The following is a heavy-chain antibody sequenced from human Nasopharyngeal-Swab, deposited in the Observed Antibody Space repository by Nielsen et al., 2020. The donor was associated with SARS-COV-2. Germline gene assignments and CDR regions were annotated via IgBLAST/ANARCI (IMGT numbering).Heavy chain of an antibody. J-gene: IGHJ6*03. D-gene: IGHD2-2*02. CDR1: GFTFSSYS. CDR2: ISSSSSYI. Sequence: ESLKISCAASGFTFSSYSMNWVRQAPGKGLEWVSSISSSSSYIYYADSVKGRFTISRDNAKNSLYLQMNSLRAEDTAVYYCARVVPAAIDYYYYMDVWGKGTTVTVSS. V-gene: IGHV3-21*01. CDR3: ARVVPAAIDYYYYMDV.